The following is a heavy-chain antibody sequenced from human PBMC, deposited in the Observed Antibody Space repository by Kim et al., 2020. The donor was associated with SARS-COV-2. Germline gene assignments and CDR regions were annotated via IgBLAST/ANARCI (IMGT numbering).Heavy chain of an antibody. CDR3: RGHYCSSTSCYYRYYYMDV. Sequence: SETLSLTCAVSGGSISSSNWWSWVRQPPGKGLEWIGEIYHSGSTNYNPSLKSRVTISVDKSKNQFSLKLSSVTAADTAVYYCRGHYCSSTSCYYRYYYMDVWGRGTTVTVSS. J-gene: IGHJ6*03. D-gene: IGHD2-2*01. CDR1: GGSISSSNW. V-gene: IGHV4-4*02. CDR2: IYHSGST.